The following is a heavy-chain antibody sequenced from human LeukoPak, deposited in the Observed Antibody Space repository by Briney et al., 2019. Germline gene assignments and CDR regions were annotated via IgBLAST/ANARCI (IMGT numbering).Heavy chain of an antibody. V-gene: IGHV4-34*01. CDR3: ARARRGFDP. J-gene: IGHJ5*02. Sequence: SETLSLTCAVYGGPFSGYYWSWIRQPPGKGLEWIGEINHSGSTNYNPSLKSRVTISVDTSKNQFSLKLSSVAAADTAVYYCARARRGFDPWGQGTLVTVSS. CDR2: INHSGST. CDR1: GGPFSGYY.